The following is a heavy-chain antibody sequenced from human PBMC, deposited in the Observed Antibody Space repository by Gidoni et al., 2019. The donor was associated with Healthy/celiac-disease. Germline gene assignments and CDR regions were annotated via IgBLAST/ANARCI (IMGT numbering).Heavy chain of an antibody. CDR3: ARSSRWGFGSGYQLCDY. CDR2: IYPGDSDT. Sequence: EVQLVQSGAEVKKPGESLKTYWIGWVRQMPGKGLEWMVIIYPGDSDTRYSPSFQGQVTISADKSISTAYLQWSSLKASDTAMYYGARSSRWGFGSGYQLCDYWGQGTLVTVSS. V-gene: IGHV5-51*03. D-gene: IGHD3-3*01. J-gene: IGHJ4*02. CDR1: W.